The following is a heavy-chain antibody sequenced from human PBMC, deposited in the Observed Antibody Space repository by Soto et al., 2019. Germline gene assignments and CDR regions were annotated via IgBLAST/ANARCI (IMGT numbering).Heavy chain of an antibody. J-gene: IGHJ6*02. Sequence: SETLSLTCTVSGGSISSSSYYWGWIRQPPGKGLEWIGSIYYSGNTYYNPSLKSRVTISVDTSKNQFSLKLSSVTAADTAVYYCARGYYDILTGQAPYYYYGMDVWGQGTTVTVSS. V-gene: IGHV4-39*07. D-gene: IGHD3-9*01. CDR3: ARGYYDILTGQAPYYYYGMDV. CDR2: IYYSGNT. CDR1: GGSISSSSYY.